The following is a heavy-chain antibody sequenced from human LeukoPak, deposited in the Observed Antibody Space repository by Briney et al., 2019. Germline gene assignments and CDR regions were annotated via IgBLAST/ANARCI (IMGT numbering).Heavy chain of an antibody. V-gene: IGHV3-23*01. D-gene: IGHD4-17*01. CDR2: ISGSGGST. J-gene: IGHJ4*02. CDR3: ARGRTTVVTPFDY. CDR1: GFTFSSYA. Sequence: GGSLRLSCAASGFTFSSYAMSWVRQAPGKGLEWVSAISGSGGSTYYADSVKGRFTISRDNSKNTLYLQMNSLRVEDTAVYYCARGRTTVVTPFDYWGQGTLVTVSS.